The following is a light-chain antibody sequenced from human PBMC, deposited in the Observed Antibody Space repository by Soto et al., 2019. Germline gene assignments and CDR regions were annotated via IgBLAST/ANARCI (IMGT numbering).Light chain of an antibody. J-gene: IGKJ3*01. CDR2: GAS. V-gene: IGKV3-20*01. CDR3: QQYGSSPFS. Sequence: ESVLTQSPGTLSLSPGERATLSCRASQSVSSSYLAWYQQKPGQAPRLLIYGASSRATGIPDRFSGSGSGTDFTLTISRLETEDFAVYYCQQYGSSPFSFGPGTKVDNK. CDR1: QSVSSSY.